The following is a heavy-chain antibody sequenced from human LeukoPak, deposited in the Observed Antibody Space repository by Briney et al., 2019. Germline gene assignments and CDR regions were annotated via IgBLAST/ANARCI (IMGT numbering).Heavy chain of an antibody. D-gene: IGHD3-10*01. Sequence: ASVKVSCEASGGTFSSYAISWVRQAPGQGLEWMGGIIPIFGTANYAQKFQGRVTITADESTSTAYMELSSLRSEDTAVYYCARDSPTMVRGKYYYYYGMDVWGQGTTVTVSS. CDR2: IIPIFGTA. J-gene: IGHJ6*02. CDR1: GGTFSSYA. V-gene: IGHV1-69*13. CDR3: ARDSPTMVRGKYYYYYGMDV.